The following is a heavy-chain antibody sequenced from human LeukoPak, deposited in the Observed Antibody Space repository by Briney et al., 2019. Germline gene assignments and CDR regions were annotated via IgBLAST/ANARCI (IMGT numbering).Heavy chain of an antibody. V-gene: IGHV4-59*01. CDR2: IYHSGST. CDR3: ARDGYSGNDGL. D-gene: IGHD5-12*01. CDR1: GGSISTYY. Sequence: SETLSLTCTVSGGSISTYYWSWIRQPPGKGLEWIGYIYHSGSTKYNPSLKSRVTISVDTSKNQFSLKLSSVTAADTAVYYCARDGYSGNDGLWGQGTLVTVSS. J-gene: IGHJ4*02.